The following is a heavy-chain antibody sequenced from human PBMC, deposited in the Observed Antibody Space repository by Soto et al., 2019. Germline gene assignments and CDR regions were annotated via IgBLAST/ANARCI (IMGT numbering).Heavy chain of an antibody. J-gene: IGHJ4*01. D-gene: IGHD6-6*01. Sequence: GGSLRLSCTASGIALRRYAVAWIRQAPGKGLEWVSVIGADGINIHYADSVKGRFTISRDNSENTLFRRGTSLRSAHTTIYYYPKYSATYSSRYFDIWGQGTVDTVSS. V-gene: IGHV3-23*01. CDR2: IGADGINI. CDR3: PKYSATYSSRYFDI. CDR1: GIALRRYA.